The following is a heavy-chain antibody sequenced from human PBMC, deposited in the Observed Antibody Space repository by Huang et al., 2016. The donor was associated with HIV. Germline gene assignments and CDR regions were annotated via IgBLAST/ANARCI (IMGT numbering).Heavy chain of an antibody. Sequence: QVQLHQWGAGLLKPSETLSLTCAVFGGSFSGYVGSWIRQPPGKGLEWIGEITHSGSTNYNPSLKSRVTISEETSKNQFSLKLSSVTAADTAVYYCARAPHYGSGSYYYWGQGTLVTVSS. CDR1: GGSFSGYV. J-gene: IGHJ4*02. V-gene: IGHV4-34*01. CDR3: ARAPHYGSGSYYY. CDR2: ITHSGST. D-gene: IGHD3-10*01.